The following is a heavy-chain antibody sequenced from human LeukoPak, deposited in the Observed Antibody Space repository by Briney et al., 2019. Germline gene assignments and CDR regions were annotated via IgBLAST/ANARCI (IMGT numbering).Heavy chain of an antibody. J-gene: IGHJ4*02. CDR2: INHRGST. CDR1: GGSFSANY. CDR3: ASSVGSTDY. V-gene: IGHV4-34*01. D-gene: IGHD1-26*01. Sequence: PSETLSLTCAVYGGSFSANYWTWIRQSPGKGLEWIREINHRGSTNYNPSLKSRLTISVDTSKNQFSLKLGSVTAADTAVYYCASSVGSTDYWGQGALVTVSS.